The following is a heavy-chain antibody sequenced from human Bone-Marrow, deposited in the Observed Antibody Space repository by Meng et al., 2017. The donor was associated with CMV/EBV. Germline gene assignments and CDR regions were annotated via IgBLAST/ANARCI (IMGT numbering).Heavy chain of an antibody. Sequence: SVKVSCKASGGTFSSYTISWVRQAPGQGLEWMGRIIPILGIANYAQKFQGRVTITADKSKSTAYMELRSLRSDDTAVYYCARDLGPSLYDYVWGSYEVVKDYWGQGTLVTVSS. CDR3: ARDLGPSLYDYVWGSYEVVKDY. D-gene: IGHD3-16*01. V-gene: IGHV1-69*04. CDR1: GGTFSSYT. J-gene: IGHJ4*02. CDR2: IIPILGIA.